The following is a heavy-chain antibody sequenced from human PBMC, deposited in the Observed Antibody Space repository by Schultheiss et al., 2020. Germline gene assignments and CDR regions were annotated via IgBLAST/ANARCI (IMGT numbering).Heavy chain of an antibody. V-gene: IGHV3-48*03. D-gene: IGHD3-3*01. J-gene: IGHJ4*02. CDR3: ARFLTDYSFDY. CDR1: GFTFSSYE. Sequence: GGSLRLSCAASGFTFSSYEMNWVRQAPGKGLEWVSYISGGGETMHYGDSVKGRFTISRDNAKSSLYLQMNSLRAEDTAVYYCARFLTDYSFDYWGQGTLVTVSS. CDR2: ISGGGETM.